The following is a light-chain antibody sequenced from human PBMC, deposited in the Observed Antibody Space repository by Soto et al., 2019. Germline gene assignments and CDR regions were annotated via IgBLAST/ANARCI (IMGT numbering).Light chain of an antibody. V-gene: IGKV1-39*01. CDR3: QQSYSTPCT. Sequence: DIQMTQSPSSLSASVGDRVTITCRASQSISSYLNWYQQKLGKAPMLLIYAASSFQSGVPCRFSSSGYVTDFTLTISSLQPEDVATYYCQQSYSTPCTFGQGTKVEIK. CDR2: AAS. CDR1: QSISSY. J-gene: IGKJ1*01.